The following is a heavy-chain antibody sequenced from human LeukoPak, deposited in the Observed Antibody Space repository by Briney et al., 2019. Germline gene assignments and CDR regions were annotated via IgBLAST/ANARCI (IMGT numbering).Heavy chain of an antibody. CDR2: IYPTGST. D-gene: IGHD3-22*01. CDR1: GYSISSGYY. V-gene: IGHV4-38-2*02. J-gene: IGHJ6*03. Sequence: SSETLSLTCTVSGYSISSGYYWGWIRQPPGKGLEWIGNIYPTGSTYYNPSLKSRVSVSVDTSKNQFSLKLSSVTAADTAVYYCARTLSSGYPDYFYYMDVWGKGTTVTISS. CDR3: ARTLSSGYPDYFYYMDV.